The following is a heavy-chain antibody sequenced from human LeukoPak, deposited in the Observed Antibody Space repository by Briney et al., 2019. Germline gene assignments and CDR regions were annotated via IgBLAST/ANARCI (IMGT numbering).Heavy chain of an antibody. CDR3: ARGYYYDSSGYSDAFDI. Sequence: GGSLRLSCAASGFTFSSYWMHWVRQAPGKGLVWVSRINSDGSSTSYADSVKGRFTISRDNVKNTLYLQMNSLRAEDTAVYYCARGYYYDSSGYSDAFDIWGQGTMVTVSS. J-gene: IGHJ3*02. V-gene: IGHV3-74*01. D-gene: IGHD3-22*01. CDR2: INSDGSST. CDR1: GFTFSSYW.